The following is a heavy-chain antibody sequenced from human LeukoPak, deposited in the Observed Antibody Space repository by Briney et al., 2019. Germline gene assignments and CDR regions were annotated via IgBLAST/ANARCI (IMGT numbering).Heavy chain of an antibody. Sequence: SETLSLTCTVSGGSISSGGYYWSWIRQPPGKGLEWIGYIYHSGSTYYNPSLKSRVTISVDTSKNQFSLKLSSVTAADTAVYYCARVDYYDSRYHPPIHAFDIWGQGTMVTVSS. D-gene: IGHD3-22*01. CDR2: IYHSGST. CDR3: ARVDYYDSRYHPPIHAFDI. CDR1: GGSISSGGYY. J-gene: IGHJ3*02. V-gene: IGHV4-30-2*01.